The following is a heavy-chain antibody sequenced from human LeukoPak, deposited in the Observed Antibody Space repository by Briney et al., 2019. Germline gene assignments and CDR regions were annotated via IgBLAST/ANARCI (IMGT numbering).Heavy chain of an antibody. CDR2: IKQGGGEK. V-gene: IGHV3-7*01. J-gene: IGHJ4*02. Sequence: GGSLRLSCAASGFTLSSYWMSWVRQAPGKGLEWVANIKQGGGEKYYVDSVKGRFTISRDNAKNSLYLQMNSLRAEDTAVYYCARDHYYASDYWGQGTLVTVSS. CDR3: ARDHYYASDY. D-gene: IGHD3-22*01. CDR1: GFTLSSYW.